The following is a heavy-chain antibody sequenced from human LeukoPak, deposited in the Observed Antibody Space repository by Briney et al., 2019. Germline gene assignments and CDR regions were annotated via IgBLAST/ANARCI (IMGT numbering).Heavy chain of an antibody. CDR1: GFTFSTYW. V-gene: IGHV3-7*01. D-gene: IGHD2-2*01. CDR3: AREGPPCSSTSCVGFYYMDV. J-gene: IGHJ6*03. CDR2: IKVDGSEK. Sequence: GGSLRLSCAASGFTFSTYWMSWVRQTPEKGLEWVANIKVDGSEKYYVDSVKGRFTISRDNAKNSLYLQMNSLRAEDTAVYYCAREGPPCSSTSCVGFYYMDVWGKGTTVTVSS.